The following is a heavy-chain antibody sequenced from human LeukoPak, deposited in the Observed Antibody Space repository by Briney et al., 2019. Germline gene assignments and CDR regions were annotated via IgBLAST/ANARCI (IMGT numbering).Heavy chain of an antibody. D-gene: IGHD2-8*01. Sequence: GGSLRLSCAASGFTFSSYVMTWVRQAPGKGLEWVSGISSSSDNTYYGDSVKGRFRISRDSSKNILYLQMNSLRAEDTAAYYCAKDRCSNGIGCYYYYMDVWGKGTTVTISS. CDR1: GFTFSSYV. CDR3: AKDRCSNGIGCYYYYMDV. CDR2: ISSSSDNT. J-gene: IGHJ6*03. V-gene: IGHV3-23*01.